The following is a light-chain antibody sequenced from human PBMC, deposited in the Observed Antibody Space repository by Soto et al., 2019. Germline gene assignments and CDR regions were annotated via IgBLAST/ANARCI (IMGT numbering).Light chain of an antibody. CDR3: QQYNNWPPVLT. Sequence: EIVMTHSPATLSVSPGERATLSCRASQSVSSNLAWYQQKPGQAPRLLIYGASTRATGIPARFSGSGSGTEFTLTISSLQSEDFAVYYCQQYNNWPPVLTFGGGTKVDIK. J-gene: IGKJ4*01. CDR2: GAS. V-gene: IGKV3-15*01. CDR1: QSVSSN.